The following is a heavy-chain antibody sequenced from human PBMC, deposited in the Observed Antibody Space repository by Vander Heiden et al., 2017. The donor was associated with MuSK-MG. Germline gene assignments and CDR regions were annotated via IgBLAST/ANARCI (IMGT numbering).Heavy chain of an antibody. CDR3: ARDRRYGDYDDNYYYYYMDV. J-gene: IGHJ6*03. Sequence: QVQLVQSGAEVKKPGSSVKVSCTASGGTFSSYAISWVRQAPGQGLEWMGEIIPIFGTANYAQKFQGRVTITADESTSTAYMELSSLRSEDTAVYYCARDRRYGDYDDNYYYYYMDVWGKGTTVTVSS. CDR1: GGTFSSYA. D-gene: IGHD4-17*01. V-gene: IGHV1-69*01. CDR2: IIPIFGTA.